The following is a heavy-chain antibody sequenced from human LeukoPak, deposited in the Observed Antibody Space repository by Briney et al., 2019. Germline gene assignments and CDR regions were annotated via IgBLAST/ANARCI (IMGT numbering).Heavy chain of an antibody. CDR1: GVAISSSSYY. CDR2: IYYSGST. CDR3: ARTRIAAAGTLKYYFHY. V-gene: IGHV4-39*01. Sequence: SETLSLTCTVSGVAISSSSYYWVWIRQPPGKGLEGIGSIYYSGSTYYNPSLKSRVTISVDTSKNQFSLKLSSVTAADTAVYYCARTRIAAAGTLKYYFHYWGQGPLVTVSS. D-gene: IGHD6-13*01. J-gene: IGHJ4*02.